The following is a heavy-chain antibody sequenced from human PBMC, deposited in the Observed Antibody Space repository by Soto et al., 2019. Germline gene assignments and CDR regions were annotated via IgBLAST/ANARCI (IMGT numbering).Heavy chain of an antibody. CDR3: ASQIHNIHSGSRYGVFDF. V-gene: IGHV5-51*01. D-gene: IGHD3-22*01. CDR1: GYSFTSYW. J-gene: IGHJ3*01. Sequence: RCESLKISCKGSGYSFTSYWIGWVRQMPGEGLEWMGIIHPGNSDTRYSPSFQGQVTISADKSISIAYLHWSSLKASDTAMYYCASQIHNIHSGSRYGVFDFWG. CDR2: IHPGNSDT.